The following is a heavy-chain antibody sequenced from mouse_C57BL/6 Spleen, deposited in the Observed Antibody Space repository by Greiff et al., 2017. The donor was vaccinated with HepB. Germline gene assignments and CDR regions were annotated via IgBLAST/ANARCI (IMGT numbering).Heavy chain of an antibody. D-gene: IGHD1-1*01. Sequence: EVKLMESGPELVKPGASVKISCKASGYSFTGYYMHWVKQSHGNILDWIGYIYPYNGVSSYNQKFKGKATLTVDKSSSTAYMELRSLTSEDSAVYYCARRESFSSYWYFDVWGTGTTVTVSS. CDR1: GYSFTGYY. V-gene: IGHV1-31*01. J-gene: IGHJ1*03. CDR3: ARRESFSSYWYFDV. CDR2: IYPYNGVS.